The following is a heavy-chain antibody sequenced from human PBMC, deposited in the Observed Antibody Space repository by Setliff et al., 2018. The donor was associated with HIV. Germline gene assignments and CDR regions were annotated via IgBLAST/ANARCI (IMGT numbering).Heavy chain of an antibody. D-gene: IGHD2-15*01. V-gene: IGHV1-3*04. CDR1: GYTFSQYP. J-gene: IGHJ4*02. CDR2: INTGNGNT. Sequence: ASVKVSCKASGYTFSQYPMHWVRQAPGQRPEWMGWINTGNGNTKYSQKFQDRVTITRDTSADTVYMELNSLRSEDTAVYYCARGCSGGSCFRSFDYWGQGTLVTVSS. CDR3: ARGCSGGSCFRSFDY.